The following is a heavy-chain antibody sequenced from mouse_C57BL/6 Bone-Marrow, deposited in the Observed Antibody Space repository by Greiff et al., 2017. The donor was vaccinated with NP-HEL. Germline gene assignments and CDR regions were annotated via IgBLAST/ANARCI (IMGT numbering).Heavy chain of an antibody. CDR2: IYPGDGDT. CDR3: ARSRELRHWYFDV. Sequence: QVQLQQSGPELVKPGASVKISCKASGYAFSSSWMNWVKQRPGKGLEWIGRIYPGDGDTNYNGKFKGKATLTADKSSSTAYMQLSSLTSEDSAVYFCARSRELRHWYFDVWGTGTTVTVSS. D-gene: IGHD1-2*01. V-gene: IGHV1-82*01. J-gene: IGHJ1*03. CDR1: GYAFSSSW.